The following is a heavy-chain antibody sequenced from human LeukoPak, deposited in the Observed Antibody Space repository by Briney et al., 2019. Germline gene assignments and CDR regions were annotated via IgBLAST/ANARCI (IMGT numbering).Heavy chain of an antibody. CDR3: AKDRGTYYFGDY. D-gene: IGHD1-26*01. CDR2: ILSDGSNL. CDR1: GFTFSSAG. J-gene: IGHJ4*02. Sequence: GGSLRLSCAASGFTFSSAGMHWVRQAPGKGLEWMAFILSDGSNLYYADSVKGRFTISRDISKNTLYLQMNSLRAEDTAVYYCAKDRGTYYFGDYWGQGTLVTVSS. V-gene: IGHV3-30*02.